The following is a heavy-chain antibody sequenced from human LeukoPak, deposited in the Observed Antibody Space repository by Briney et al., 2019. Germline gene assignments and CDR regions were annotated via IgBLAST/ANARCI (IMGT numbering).Heavy chain of an antibody. CDR3: ARGGYCSGGSCYADAFDI. CDR1: GYSISSGYY. V-gene: IGHV4-61*01. CDR2: IYYSGST. D-gene: IGHD2-15*01. Sequence: SETLSLTCTVSGYSISSGYYWGWIRQPPGKGLEWIGYIYYSGSTNYNHSVKSRVTISVDTSKNQFSLKLSSVTAADTAVYFCARGGYCSGGSCYADAFDIWGQGTMVTVSS. J-gene: IGHJ3*02.